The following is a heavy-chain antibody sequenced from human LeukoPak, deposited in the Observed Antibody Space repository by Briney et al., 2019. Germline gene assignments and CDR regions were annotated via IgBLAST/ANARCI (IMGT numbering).Heavy chain of an antibody. CDR2: IYYSGST. J-gene: IGHJ4*02. D-gene: IGHD3-10*01. CDR3: ARNYGSGSYPHYFDY. Sequence: SETLSLTCTVSGGSVSSGSYYWSWIRQPPGKGLEWIGYIYYSGSTNYNPSLKSRVTISVDTSKNQFSLKLSSVTAADTAVYYCARNYGSGSYPHYFDYWGQGTLVTVSS. CDR1: GGSVSSGSYY. V-gene: IGHV4-61*01.